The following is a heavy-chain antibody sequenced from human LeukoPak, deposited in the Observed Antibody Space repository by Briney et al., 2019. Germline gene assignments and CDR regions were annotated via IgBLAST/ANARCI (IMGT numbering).Heavy chain of an antibody. CDR1: GGSLSSDY. CDR3: AREVQYSSSWVDY. Sequence: SETLSLTCPVSGGSLSSDYWSWIRPPAGKGLEWIGRIYTSGSTNYNPSLKSRVTMSVDTSKNQFSLKLSSVTAANTAVYYCAREVQYSSSWVDYWGEGTLVTVSS. CDR2: IYTSGST. D-gene: IGHD6-13*01. V-gene: IGHV4-4*07. J-gene: IGHJ4*02.